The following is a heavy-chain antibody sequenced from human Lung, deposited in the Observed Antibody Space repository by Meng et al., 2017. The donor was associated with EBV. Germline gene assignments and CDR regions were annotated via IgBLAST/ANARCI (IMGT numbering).Heavy chain of an antibody. CDR3: ARVGAYCGGDCYHPR. V-gene: IGHV4-4*02. J-gene: IGHJ4*02. CDR1: GGALRRRNW. D-gene: IGHD2-21*02. Sequence: VGLHVHGPGPGKPAWILALACTVSGGALRRRNWWGWVRQPPGKGLEWIGKIYHSGSTNYNPSLKSRVTISVDESKNQFSLRLSSVTAADTAVYYCARVGAYCGGDCYHPRWGQGTLVTVSS. CDR2: IYHSGST.